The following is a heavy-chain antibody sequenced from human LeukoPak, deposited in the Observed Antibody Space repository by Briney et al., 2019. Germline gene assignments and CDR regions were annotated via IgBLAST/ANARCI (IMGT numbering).Heavy chain of an antibody. Sequence: GGSLRLSCAASGFIFSNSAVHWVRQAPGKGLQWVAVISYDGVNTNYADSVKGRFTISRDNSKNTLYLQMNSLRAEDTAVYYCARDPPRIAAAGSDWGQGTLVTVSS. CDR3: ARDPPRIAAAGSD. J-gene: IGHJ4*02. D-gene: IGHD6-13*01. CDR2: ISYDGVNT. V-gene: IGHV3-30-3*01. CDR1: GFIFSNSA.